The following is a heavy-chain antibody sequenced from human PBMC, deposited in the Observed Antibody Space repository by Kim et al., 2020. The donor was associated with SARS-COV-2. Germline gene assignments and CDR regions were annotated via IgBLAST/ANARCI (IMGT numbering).Heavy chain of an antibody. CDR1: GFTFSDYY. Sequence: GGSLRLSCAASGFTFSDYYMSWIRQAPGKGLEWVSYISSSGSTIYYADSVKGRFTISRDNAKNSLYLQMNSLRAEDTAVYYCARARIAAAGRVDWSHAFDIWGQGTMVTVSS. J-gene: IGHJ3*02. CDR2: ISSSGSTI. D-gene: IGHD6-13*01. V-gene: IGHV3-11*01. CDR3: ARARIAAAGRVDWSHAFDI.